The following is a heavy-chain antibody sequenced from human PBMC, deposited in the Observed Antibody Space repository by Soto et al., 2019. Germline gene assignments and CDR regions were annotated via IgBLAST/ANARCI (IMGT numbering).Heavy chain of an antibody. D-gene: IGHD2-2*01. CDR2: ISWNSGSI. J-gene: IGHJ4*02. CDR1: GFTFDDYA. CDR3: AKDGEYCSSTSCHGYYFDY. V-gene: IGHV3-9*01. Sequence: GGSLRLSCAASGFTFDDYAMHWVRQAPGKGLEWVSGISWNSGSIGYADSVKGRFAISRDNAKNSLYLQMNSLRAEDTALYYCAKDGEYCSSTSCHGYYFDYWGQGTLVTVSS.